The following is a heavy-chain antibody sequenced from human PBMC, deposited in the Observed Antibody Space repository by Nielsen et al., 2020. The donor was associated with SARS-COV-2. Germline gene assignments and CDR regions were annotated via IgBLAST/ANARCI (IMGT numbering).Heavy chain of an antibody. CDR1: GFTFRTYG. CDR2: IWDDGIIK. J-gene: IGHJ3*02. CDR3: ARRANWGSNDAFDI. Sequence: GGSLRLSCVASGFTFRTYGMHWVRQAPGKGLEWVSFIWDDGIIKNYADSVKGRITISRDNSKNTLYLQMNSLRAEDTAVYYCARRANWGSNDAFDIWGQGTLVTVSS. V-gene: IGHV3-33*01. D-gene: IGHD7-27*01.